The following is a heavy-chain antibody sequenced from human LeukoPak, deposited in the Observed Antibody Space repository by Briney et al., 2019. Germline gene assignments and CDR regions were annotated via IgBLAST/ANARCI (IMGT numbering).Heavy chain of an antibody. CDR1: GFTFSSYS. CDR2: ISSSSSYI. D-gene: IGHD5-12*01. CDR3: ARVGGGYSGYDPPKDFDY. V-gene: IGHV3-21*01. Sequence: GGSLRLSCVASGFTFSSYSMNWVRQAPGKGLEWVSSISSSSSYIYYADSVKGRFTISRDNAKNSLYLQMNSLRAEDTAVYYCARVGGGYSGYDPPKDFDYWGQGTLVTVSS. J-gene: IGHJ4*02.